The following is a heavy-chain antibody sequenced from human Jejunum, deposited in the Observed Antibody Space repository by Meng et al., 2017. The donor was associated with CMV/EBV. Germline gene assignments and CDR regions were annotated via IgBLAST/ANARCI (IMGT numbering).Heavy chain of an antibody. CDR2: ISGSSDNT. V-gene: IGHV3-23*01. J-gene: IGHJ6*02. Sequence: FTTYAMNWVRQAPGKGLEWVSVISGSSDNTYYADSVKGRFTVSRDNSKDTLYLQMNSLRVEDTAVYYCAKAISGSHYFYYGMDVWGQGTTVTVSS. D-gene: IGHD1-26*01. CDR1: FTTYA. CDR3: AKAISGSHYFYYGMDV.